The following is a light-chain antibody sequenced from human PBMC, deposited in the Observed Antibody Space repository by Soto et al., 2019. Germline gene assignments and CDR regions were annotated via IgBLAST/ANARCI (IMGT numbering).Light chain of an antibody. J-gene: IGKJ4*01. V-gene: IGKV1-33*01. CDR1: QDINNY. CDR2: DAF. Sequence: DLQMTQSPSSLSASVGDRVTITCQASQDINNYLNWYQQKPGKAPKLLIFDAFKLDTGVPSRFSGSGSGTDFTFTITSLQPEDIATYFCQQYDSLPPTFGGGTRVEI. CDR3: QQYDSLPPT.